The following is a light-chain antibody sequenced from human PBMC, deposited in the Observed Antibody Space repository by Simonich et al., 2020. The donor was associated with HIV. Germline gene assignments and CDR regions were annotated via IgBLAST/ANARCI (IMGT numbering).Light chain of an antibody. CDR3: QHYNNYLYT. J-gene: IGKJ2*01. Sequence: DIQMTQSPSTLSASVGDRVIITCRASQSMSSWLAWYQQKPGKAPKLLIYKTYTLESGVPSRCSGSGSGTEFTLTISSLQPDDFATYYCQHYNNYLYTFGQGTKLEI. CDR1: QSMSSW. CDR2: KTY. V-gene: IGKV1-5*03.